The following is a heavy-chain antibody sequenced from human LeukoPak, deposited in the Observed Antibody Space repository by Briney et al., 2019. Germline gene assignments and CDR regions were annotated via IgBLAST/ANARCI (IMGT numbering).Heavy chain of an antibody. D-gene: IGHD2-2*01. Sequence: GRSLRLSCAASGFTFSSYAMHWVRQAPGKGLEWVAVIPYDGSNKYYADSVKGRFTISRDNSKNTLYLQMNSLRAEDTAVYYCARMGVVPAAHFDYWGQGTLVTVSS. CDR3: ARMGVVPAAHFDY. V-gene: IGHV3-30-3*01. J-gene: IGHJ4*02. CDR2: IPYDGSNK. CDR1: GFTFSSYA.